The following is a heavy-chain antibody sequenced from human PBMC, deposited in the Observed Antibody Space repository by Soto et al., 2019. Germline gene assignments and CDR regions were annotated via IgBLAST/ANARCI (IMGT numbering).Heavy chain of an antibody. V-gene: IGHV3-66*01. CDR2: IYSGGST. D-gene: IGHD3-22*01. Sequence: LSLTCTVSGGSNSSYYWSWVRQAPGKGLEWVSVIYSGGSTYYADSVKGRFTISRDNSKNTLYLQMNSLRAEDTAVYYCARMGDSSGYSGWFDPWGQGTLVTVSS. J-gene: IGHJ5*02. CDR1: GGSNSSYY. CDR3: ARMGDSSGYSGWFDP.